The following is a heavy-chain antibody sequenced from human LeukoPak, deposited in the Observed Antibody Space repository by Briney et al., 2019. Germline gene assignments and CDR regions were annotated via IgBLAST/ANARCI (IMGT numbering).Heavy chain of an antibody. CDR2: ISVYNGHT. CDR1: GYTFTTYG. D-gene: IGHD7-27*01. V-gene: IGHV1-18*01. J-gene: IGHJ4*02. CDR3: ARDSNWRFDY. Sequence: ASVKVSCKASGYTFTTYGISWVRQAPGQGLEWMGWISVYNGHTNYVQNLQGRVTMTTDTSTSTAYMELRSLSSDDTAVYYCARDSNWRFDYWGQGTLVTVSS.